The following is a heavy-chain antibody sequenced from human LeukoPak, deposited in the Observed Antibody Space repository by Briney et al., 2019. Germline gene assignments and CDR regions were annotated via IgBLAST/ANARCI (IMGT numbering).Heavy chain of an antibody. V-gene: IGHV6-1*01. D-gene: IGHD4/OR15-4a*01. CDR3: VRRGAGQTFDY. CDR1: GDSVSSTSVT. CDR2: TYYRSKWSN. Sequence: SQTLSLTCDISGDSVSSTSVTWNWIRQSPSRGLEWLGRTYYRSKWSNDYAVSVKSRIIINPDTSKNQFSLQLNSVTPEDTAVYYCVRRGAGQTFDYWGQGTLVTVSS. J-gene: IGHJ4*02.